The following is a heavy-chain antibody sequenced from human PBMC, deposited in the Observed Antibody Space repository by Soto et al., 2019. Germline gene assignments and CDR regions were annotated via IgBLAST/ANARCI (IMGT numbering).Heavy chain of an antibody. V-gene: IGHV1-69*06. D-gene: IGHD6-13*01. Sequence: SVKVSCKSSGYSFSSHAITWVRQAPGQGLEWMGGIIPVFGTPSYAQKSQGRVTISADKSTNTSYLELRSLRSEDTAVYYCARGGALSTSWYWGDGLDSWGQGTQVTVSS. J-gene: IGHJ4*02. CDR1: GYSFSSHA. CDR2: IIPVFGTP. CDR3: ARGGALSTSWYWGDGLDS.